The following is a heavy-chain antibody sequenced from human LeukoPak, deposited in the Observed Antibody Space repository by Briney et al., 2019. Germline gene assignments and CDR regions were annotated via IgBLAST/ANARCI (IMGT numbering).Heavy chain of an antibody. CDR2: IHYSGST. J-gene: IGHJ6*03. Sequence: SETLSLTCTVSGDSISSSSSYWGWIRQPPGKGLEWIGTIHYSGSTYYNTSLKSRVSISVDTSKNQFSLKLRSVTAADTAVYYCARDHQGTYFDFWSGSKANNYYYMDVWGKGTTVTVSS. V-gene: IGHV4-39*07. D-gene: IGHD3-3*01. CDR3: ARDHQGTYFDFWSGSKANNYYYMDV. CDR1: GDSISSSSSY.